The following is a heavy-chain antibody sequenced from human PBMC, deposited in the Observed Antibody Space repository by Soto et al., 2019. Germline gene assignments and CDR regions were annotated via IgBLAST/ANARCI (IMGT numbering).Heavy chain of an antibody. CDR3: ASYHNKGYSYYGMDV. CDR2: IYHSGTI. V-gene: IGHV4-4*02. CDR1: GDSIRSNNW. J-gene: IGHJ6*02. D-gene: IGHD2-2*01. Sequence: QMQLQESGPGVVKPWGTLALTCTVSGDSIRSNNWWWWARHPPGKGLEWIGDIYHSGTINYHPSLKSPVTISMDKTKNQFSLKMTSVTAEDTAMYYCASYHNKGYSYYGMDVWGQGTEVIVSS.